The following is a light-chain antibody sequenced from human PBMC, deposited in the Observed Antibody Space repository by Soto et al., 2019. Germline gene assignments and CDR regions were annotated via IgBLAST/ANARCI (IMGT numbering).Light chain of an antibody. J-gene: IGKJ1*01. CDR3: QHYNDLPLT. V-gene: IGKV3-15*01. Sequence: EIVMTQSPATLSLSPGERATLSCGASQSVSSNLAWYQQKPGQAPRLLISDASTRATGIPDRFSGSGSGTEFTLTITSLQSEDFAVYYCQHYNDLPLTFGQGTKVEIK. CDR2: DAS. CDR1: QSVSSN.